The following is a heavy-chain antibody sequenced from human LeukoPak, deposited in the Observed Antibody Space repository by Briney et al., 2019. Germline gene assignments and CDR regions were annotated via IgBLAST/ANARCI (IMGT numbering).Heavy chain of an antibody. Sequence: SETLSLTCAVYGGSFSGYYWSWIRQPPGKGLEWIGEIYHSGSTYYNPSRRSRVTISVDTSKKHFSLRLSSVPAADTAVYYCASNIAVAGHSRFDYWGQGTLVTVSS. D-gene: IGHD6-19*01. CDR2: IYHSGST. CDR3: ASNIAVAGHSRFDY. CDR1: GGSFSGYY. J-gene: IGHJ4*02. V-gene: IGHV4-34*01.